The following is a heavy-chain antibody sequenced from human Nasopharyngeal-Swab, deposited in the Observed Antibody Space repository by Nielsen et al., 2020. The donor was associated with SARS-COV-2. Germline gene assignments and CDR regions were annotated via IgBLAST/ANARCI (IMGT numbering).Heavy chain of an antibody. CDR2: LSSSGRPI. CDR3: AGVTISAAGNDAFDI. Sequence: GGPLRLPCAASGFTFSDYPMSWIRQAPGKGLEWVSFLSSSGRPIYYIDSVRGRFTISRDNAKISLSLQMNSLRAEDTALYYCAGVTISAAGNDAFDIWGQGTVVTVSS. V-gene: IGHV3-11*01. CDR1: GFTFSDYP. D-gene: IGHD6-13*01. J-gene: IGHJ3*02.